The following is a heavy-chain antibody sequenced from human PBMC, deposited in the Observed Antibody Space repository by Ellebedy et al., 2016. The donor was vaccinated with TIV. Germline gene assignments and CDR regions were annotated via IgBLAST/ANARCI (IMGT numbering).Heavy chain of an antibody. D-gene: IGHD6-19*01. Sequence: SLKISCAASGFTFDDYAMHWVRQAAGKGLEWVSGISWNSQSIHYADSVKGRFTISRNNANNFVYLEMTSLRTEDTALYYCTKALGSGWYILGFDSWGQGNLVTVSS. CDR1: GFTFDDYA. CDR3: TKALGSGWYILGFDS. CDR2: ISWNSQSI. J-gene: IGHJ4*02. V-gene: IGHV3-9*01.